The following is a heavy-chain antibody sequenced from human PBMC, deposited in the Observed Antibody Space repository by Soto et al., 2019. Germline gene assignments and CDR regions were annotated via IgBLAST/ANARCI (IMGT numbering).Heavy chain of an antibody. CDR2: MNPKSANT. V-gene: IGHV1-8*01. J-gene: IGHJ4*02. D-gene: IGHD4-4*01. Sequence: ASVKVSCKASRYTFISYDINWVRQATGQGLEWMGWMNPKSANTGYAQNFQGRVTMTRNTSISTAYMELSSLRSEDTAVYYCARSPSWETTVTPYYFDYWAQGTLVTVSS. CDR3: ARSPSWETTVTPYYFDY. CDR1: RYTFISYD.